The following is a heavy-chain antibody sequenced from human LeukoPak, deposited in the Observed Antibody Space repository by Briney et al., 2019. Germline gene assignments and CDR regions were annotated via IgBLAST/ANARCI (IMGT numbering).Heavy chain of an antibody. V-gene: IGHV3-30*02. D-gene: IGHD5-18*01. CDR3: ATGRDTAMVRLDY. J-gene: IGHJ4*02. CDR2: IRYDGTNK. Sequence: GGSLRLSCAASGFTFRSYGMHWVRQAPGKGLEWVAFIRYDGTNKYYADSVKGRFTISRDNSKNTMYLQMNSLRAEDTAVYFCATGRDTAMVRLDYWGQGTLVTVSS. CDR1: GFTFRSYG.